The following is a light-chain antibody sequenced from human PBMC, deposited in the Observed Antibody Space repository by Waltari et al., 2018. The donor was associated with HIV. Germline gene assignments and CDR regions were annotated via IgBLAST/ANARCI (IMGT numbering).Light chain of an antibody. CDR1: QSVGSR. V-gene: IGKV3-15*01. Sequence: IVLTQSPATLSLSPGERATLSCRASQSVGSRLAWYQQKPGQAPRLLIYGASTRATGIPARISGSGSGTDFTLTISSLQSEDVAVYYCQQYNSWPPYTFGQGTKLEIK. CDR3: QQYNSWPPYT. CDR2: GAS. J-gene: IGKJ2*01.